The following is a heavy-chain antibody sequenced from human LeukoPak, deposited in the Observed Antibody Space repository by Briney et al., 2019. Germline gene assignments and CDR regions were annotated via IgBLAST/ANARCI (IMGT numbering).Heavy chain of an antibody. J-gene: IGHJ4*01. CDR2: IFYTGKS. CDR1: GGSISGNYY. V-gene: IGHV4-39*01. D-gene: IGHD3-16*01. CDR3: ARLGDVEVNGGTLDY. Sequence: SETLSLTCTVSGGSISGNYYWGWIRQPPGKGLEWIGSIFYTGKSNRNPSLKTRVTVSVDTSKNQFFLKVTSVTVADTAVYFCARLGDVEVNGGTLDYWGRGTLVTVSS.